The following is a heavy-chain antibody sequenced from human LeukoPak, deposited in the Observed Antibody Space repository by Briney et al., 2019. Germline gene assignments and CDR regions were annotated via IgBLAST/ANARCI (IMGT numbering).Heavy chain of an antibody. CDR3: ARGIAPAGRGYFDY. V-gene: IGHV6-1*01. CDR1: GDSVPSNSAA. D-gene: IGHD6-13*01. Sequence: SQTLSLTCAISGDSVPSNSAAWNWIRQSPSRGLEWLGRTYYRSTWYNDYAVSVKSRITINPDTSKNQFSLQLNSLTPEDTAVYYCARGIAPAGRGYFDYWGQGTLVTVSS. J-gene: IGHJ4*02. CDR2: TYYRSTWYN.